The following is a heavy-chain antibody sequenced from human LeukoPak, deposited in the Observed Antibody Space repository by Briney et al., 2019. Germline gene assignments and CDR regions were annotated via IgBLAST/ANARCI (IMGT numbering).Heavy chain of an antibody. Sequence: PSETLSLTCTVSGDSISSYYWSWIRQPPGKGLEWIGYIYYSGSTKYNPSLKSRVTMSLDTSKSQFSLQLNSVTAADTAVYYCARDRPSGSGSSFSLGMGGWGQGTTVNVSS. V-gene: IGHV4-59*01. CDR1: GDSISSYY. D-gene: IGHD3-10*01. CDR2: IYYSGST. CDR3: ARDRPSGSGSSFSLGMGG. J-gene: IGHJ6*02.